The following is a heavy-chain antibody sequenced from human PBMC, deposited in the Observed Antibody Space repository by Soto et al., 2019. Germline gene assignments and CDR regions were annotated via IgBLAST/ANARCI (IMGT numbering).Heavy chain of an antibody. Sequence: SETLSLTCAVYGGSFSGYYWSWIRQPPGKGLEWIGEINHSGSTNYNPSLKSRVTISVDTSKNQFSLKLSSVTAADTAVYYCARLVVVPAAVNPLAYYYYGMDVWDQGTTLTVSS. J-gene: IGHJ6*02. CDR2: INHSGST. CDR3: ARLVVVPAAVNPLAYYYYGMDV. D-gene: IGHD2-2*01. CDR1: GGSFSGYY. V-gene: IGHV4-34*01.